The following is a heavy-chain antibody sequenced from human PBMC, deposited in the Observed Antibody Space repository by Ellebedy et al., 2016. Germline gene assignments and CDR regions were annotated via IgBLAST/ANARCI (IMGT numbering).Heavy chain of an antibody. Sequence: SVKVSXXASGGTFSSYAISWVRQAPGQGLEWMGGIIPIFGTANYAQKFQGRVTITADKSTSTAYMELSSLRSEDTAVYYCAREYCSGGSCYSFFDYWGQGTLVTVSS. V-gene: IGHV1-69*06. CDR1: GGTFSSYA. D-gene: IGHD2-15*01. CDR3: AREYCSGGSCYSFFDY. J-gene: IGHJ4*02. CDR2: IIPIFGTA.